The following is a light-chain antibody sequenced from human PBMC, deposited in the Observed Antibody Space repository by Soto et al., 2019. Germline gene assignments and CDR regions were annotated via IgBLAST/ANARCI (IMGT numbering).Light chain of an antibody. CDR2: EVS. CDR3: SSYTTSSTQV. CDR1: SSDIGGYKH. V-gene: IGLV2-14*01. J-gene: IGLJ1*01. Sequence: QSALTQPASVSGSPGQSITISCTGTSSDIGGYKHVSWYQQHPGKAPKLMIYEVSNRPSGVSNRFSGSKSGNTASLTISGLQAEDEADYYCSSYTTSSTQVFVTGTKLTVL.